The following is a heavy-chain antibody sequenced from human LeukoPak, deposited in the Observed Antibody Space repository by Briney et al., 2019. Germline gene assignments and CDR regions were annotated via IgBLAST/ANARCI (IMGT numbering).Heavy chain of an antibody. J-gene: IGHJ5*02. CDR2: IKQDGSEK. CDR3: ARVLSGSWDWFDP. V-gene: IGHV3-7*01. Sequence: QPGGSLRLSCAASGFTFSSYWMSWVRQAPGKGLEWVANIKQDGSEKYYVDSVKGRFTISRDNAKNSLYLQMNSLRAEDTAVYYCARVLSGSWDWFDPWGQGTLVTVSS. D-gene: IGHD3-22*01. CDR1: GFTFSSYW.